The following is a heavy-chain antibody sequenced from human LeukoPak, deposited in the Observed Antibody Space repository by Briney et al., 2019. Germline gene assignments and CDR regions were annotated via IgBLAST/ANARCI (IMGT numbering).Heavy chain of an antibody. V-gene: IGHV4-59*01. D-gene: IGHD1-1*01. J-gene: IGHJ4*02. CDR3: ARVRSDDENLLFDY. CDR1: GGSISSYY. CDR2: IYYSGST. Sequence: PSETLSLTCTGSGGSISSYYWSWIRQPPGKGLEWIGYIYYSGSTNYNPSLKSRVTISVDTSKNQFSLKLSSVTAADTAVYYCARVRSDDENLLFDYWGQGTLVTVSS.